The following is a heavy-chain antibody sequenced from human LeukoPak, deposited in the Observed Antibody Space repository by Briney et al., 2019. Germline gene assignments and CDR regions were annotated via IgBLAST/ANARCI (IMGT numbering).Heavy chain of an antibody. CDR2: ISGSGGST. Sequence: GGSLRLSCAASGFTFSSYAMSWVRQAPGKGLEWVSAISGSGGSTYYADSVKGRFTISRDNSKNTLYLQMNSLRAEDTAVYYCARTPDSYDAFDIWGQGTMVTVSS. CDR1: GFTFSSYA. CDR3: ARTPDSYDAFDI. J-gene: IGHJ3*02. V-gene: IGHV3-23*01. D-gene: IGHD3-22*01.